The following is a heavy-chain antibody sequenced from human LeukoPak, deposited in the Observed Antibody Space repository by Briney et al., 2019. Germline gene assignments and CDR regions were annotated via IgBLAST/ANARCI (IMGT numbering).Heavy chain of an antibody. CDR2: IYYTGST. J-gene: IGHJ4*02. CDR1: GDSIRSYY. CDR3: ASHGSSGHDPLT. V-gene: IGHV4-59*08. D-gene: IGHD5-12*01. Sequence: SETLSLTCTVSGDSIRSYYWNWIRRPPGKGLEWIGYIYYTGSTSYNPSLKSRVTISLDTSKSQFSLRLTSVTAADTAVYYCASHGSSGHDPLTWGQGTLVTVSS.